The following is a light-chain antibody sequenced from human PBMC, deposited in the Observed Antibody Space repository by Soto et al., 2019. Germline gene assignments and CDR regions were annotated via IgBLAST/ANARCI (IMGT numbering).Light chain of an antibody. V-gene: IGLV2-14*01. CDR1: SNDIGYYNY. CDR3: SSYSTSSTYV. CDR2: DVS. J-gene: IGLJ1*01. Sequence: QSALTQPASVSGSPGQSITISCTGTSNDIGYYNYVSWYQQHPGKAPKLMIYDVSNRPSGVSTRFSGSKSGNKASLIISGLQAEDEAAYYCSSYSTSSTYVFGTGTKLTVL.